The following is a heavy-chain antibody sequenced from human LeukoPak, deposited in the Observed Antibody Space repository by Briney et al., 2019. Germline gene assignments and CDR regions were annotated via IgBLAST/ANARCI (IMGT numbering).Heavy chain of an antibody. CDR3: ARARRAGIAAAGRDFDY. Sequence: ASVKVSCKASGYTFTSYYMHWVRQAPGQGLEWMGIINPSGGSTSYAQKFQGRVTMTRDTSTGTVYMELSSLRSEDTAVYYCARARRAGIAAAGRDFDYWGQGTLVTVSS. CDR1: GYTFTSYY. D-gene: IGHD6-13*01. J-gene: IGHJ4*02. V-gene: IGHV1-46*01. CDR2: INPSGGST.